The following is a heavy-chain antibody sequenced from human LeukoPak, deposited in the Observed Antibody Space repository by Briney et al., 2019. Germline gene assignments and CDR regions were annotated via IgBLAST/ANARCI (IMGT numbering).Heavy chain of an antibody. CDR2: TVSEIDGGTT. CDR1: GFTFNYAW. Sequence: GGSLRLSCAASGFTFNYAWMSWVRQVPGKGLEWVGQTVSEIDGGTTDYATPVKGRSTISRDDSKSTLYLQMNSLKIEDTAVYYCTTDEDWNYARKDVWGQGATVIVSS. J-gene: IGHJ6*02. D-gene: IGHD1-7*01. V-gene: IGHV3-15*04. CDR3: TTDEDWNYARKDV.